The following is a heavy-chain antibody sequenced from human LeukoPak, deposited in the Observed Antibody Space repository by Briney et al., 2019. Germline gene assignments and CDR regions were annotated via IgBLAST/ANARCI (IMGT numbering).Heavy chain of an antibody. CDR1: GYTFTSYG. CDR2: ISAYNGNT. D-gene: IGHD3-10*01. CDR3: ARDRSSGSYPDDAFDI. V-gene: IGHV1-18*01. Sequence: ASVKVSCKASGYTFTSYGISWVRQAPGQGLEWMGWISAYNGNTNYAQKLQGRVTMTTDTSTSTAYMELRSLRSDDTAVYYCARDRSSGSYPDDAFDIWGQGTMVTVSS. J-gene: IGHJ3*02.